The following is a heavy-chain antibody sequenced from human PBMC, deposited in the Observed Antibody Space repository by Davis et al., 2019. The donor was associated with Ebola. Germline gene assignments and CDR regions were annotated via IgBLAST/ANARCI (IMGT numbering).Heavy chain of an antibody. CDR2: IRSKAYGGTT. V-gene: IGHV3-49*04. CDR3: TRDLKPRRGYYDFWSGYPSFDY. CDR1: GFTFGDYA. D-gene: IGHD3-3*01. Sequence: GESLKISCTASGFTFGDYAMSWVRQAPGKGLEWVGFIRSKAYGGTTEYAASVKGRFTISRDDSKSIAYLQMNSLKTEDTAVYYCTRDLKPRRGYYDFWSGYPSFDYWGQGTLVTVSS. J-gene: IGHJ4*02.